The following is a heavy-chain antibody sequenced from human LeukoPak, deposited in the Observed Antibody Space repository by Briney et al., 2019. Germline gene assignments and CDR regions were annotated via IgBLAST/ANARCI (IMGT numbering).Heavy chain of an antibody. J-gene: IGHJ4*02. D-gene: IGHD3-22*01. CDR2: ISGSGGST. CDR3: AKDLHSSGYYTATFDY. CDR1: GFTFSSYA. V-gene: IGHV3-23*01. Sequence: GGSLRLSCAASGFTFSSYAMSWVRQAPGKGLEWVSAISGSGGSTYYADSVKGRFTISRDNSKNTLYLQMNSLRAEDTAVYYCAKDLHSSGYYTATFDYWGQGALVTVSS.